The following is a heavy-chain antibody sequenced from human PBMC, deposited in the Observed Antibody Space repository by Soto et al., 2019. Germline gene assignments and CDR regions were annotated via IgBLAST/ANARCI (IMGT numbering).Heavy chain of an antibody. J-gene: IGHJ4*02. D-gene: IGHD1-1*01. CDR3: ARGRYGDY. CDR1: GYAFTTYG. CDR2: ISAHNGNT. Sequence: QVHLVQSGAEVKKPGASVKVSCQGSGYAFTTYGITWVRQAPGQGLEWMGCISAHNGNTNYAQKLQGRVTVTRDTSTSTAYMELSSLRYDDTAVYYCARGRYGDYWGQGALVTVSS. V-gene: IGHV1-18*01.